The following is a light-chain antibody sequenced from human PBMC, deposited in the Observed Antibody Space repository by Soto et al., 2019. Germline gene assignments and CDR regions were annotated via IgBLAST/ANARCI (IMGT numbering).Light chain of an antibody. CDR1: QSVSSY. Sequence: EIVLTQSPATLSLSPGERATLSRRDSQSVSSYLAWYQQKPGQAPRLLIYDASNRATGIPARFSGSGSGTDFTLTISSLEPEDFAVYYCQQRSNWPLTFGGGTKVDIK. V-gene: IGKV3-11*01. CDR3: QQRSNWPLT. CDR2: DAS. J-gene: IGKJ4*01.